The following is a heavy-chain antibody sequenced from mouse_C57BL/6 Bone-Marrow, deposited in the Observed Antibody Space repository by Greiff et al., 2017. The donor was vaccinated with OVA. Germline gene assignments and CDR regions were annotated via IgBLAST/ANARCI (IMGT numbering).Heavy chain of an antibody. CDR3: ARVGTGTKYFDY. J-gene: IGHJ2*01. CDR1: GYTFTSYW. D-gene: IGHD4-1*01. V-gene: IGHV1-55*01. CDR2: IYPGSGST. Sequence: VQLQQPGAELVKPGASVKMSCKASGYTFTSYWITWVKQRPGQGLEWIGDIYPGSGSTNYNEKFKSKATLTVDTSSSTAYMQLSSLTSEDSAVYYCARVGTGTKYFDYWGQGTTLTVSS.